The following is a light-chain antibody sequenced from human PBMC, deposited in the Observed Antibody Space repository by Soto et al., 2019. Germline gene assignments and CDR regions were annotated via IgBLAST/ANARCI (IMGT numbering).Light chain of an antibody. CDR3: QQPLT. CDR2: AAC. V-gene: IGKV3D-15*01. J-gene: IGKJ1*01. Sequence: EIVMTQSPATLSLSPGERATLSCRASQSVSSNLAWYQQKPGQAHRLLIYAACTRATFIAAGFSASGSGTEFTLTISSLQSYDFEVYYSQQPLTFGQGTKVDI. CDR1: QSVSSN.